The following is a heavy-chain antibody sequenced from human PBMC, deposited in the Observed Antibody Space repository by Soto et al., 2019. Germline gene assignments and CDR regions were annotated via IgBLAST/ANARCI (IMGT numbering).Heavy chain of an antibody. CDR2: INHSGST. CDR1: GGSFSGYY. Sequence: SETLSLTCAVYGGSFSGYYWSWIRQPPGKGLEWIGEINHSGSTNYNPSLKSRVTISVDKSKNQFSLKLSSVTAADTAVYYCARVWTTVTNWFDPWGQGTLVTVSS. V-gene: IGHV4-34*01. CDR3: ARVWTTVTNWFDP. D-gene: IGHD4-17*01. J-gene: IGHJ5*02.